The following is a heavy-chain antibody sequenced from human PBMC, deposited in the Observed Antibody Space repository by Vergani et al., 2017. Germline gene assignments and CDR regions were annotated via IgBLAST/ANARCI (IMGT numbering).Heavy chain of an antibody. J-gene: IGHJ6*02. CDR1: GLMFNNYG. V-gene: IGHV3-33*08. CDR3: ARDSPLVVPAAIFYYYYGMDV. D-gene: IGHD2-2*01. CDR2: ISSDGSNK. Sequence: QVQLVESGGGVVQPGRSLRLSCETSGLMFNNYGMHWVRQAPGKGLEWVAVISSDGSNKHYADSVKGRFTISRDNSQNTLYLQMNSLRAEDTAVYYCARDSPLVVPAAIFYYYYGMDVWGQGTTVTVSS.